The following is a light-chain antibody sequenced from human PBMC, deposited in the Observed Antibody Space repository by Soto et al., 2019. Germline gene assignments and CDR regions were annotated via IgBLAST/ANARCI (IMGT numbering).Light chain of an antibody. CDR1: QAISSW. Sequence: DIQMTQSPSSVSASVGDRVTISCRASQAISSWLAWYQQKPGAAPKLLIYGASTLQSGVPSRFSGSESGTLFTLTISSLQPEDFATYYCQQASSFPLTFGGGTKVQIK. J-gene: IGKJ4*01. CDR2: GAS. V-gene: IGKV1-12*01. CDR3: QQASSFPLT.